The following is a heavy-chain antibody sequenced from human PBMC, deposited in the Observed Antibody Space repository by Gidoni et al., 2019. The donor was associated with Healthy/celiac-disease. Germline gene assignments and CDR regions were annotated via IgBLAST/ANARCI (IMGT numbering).Heavy chain of an antibody. Sequence: QVQLQESGPGLVKPSETLSLTCTVPGGSISSYYWSWIRQPTGKGLDWIGYIYYSGSTNYNPSLKSRVTISVDTSKNQFSLKLSSVTAADTAVYYCASLPRDYWGQGTLVTVSS. V-gene: IGHV4-59*01. J-gene: IGHJ4*02. CDR2: IYYSGST. CDR1: GGSISSYY. CDR3: ASLPRDY.